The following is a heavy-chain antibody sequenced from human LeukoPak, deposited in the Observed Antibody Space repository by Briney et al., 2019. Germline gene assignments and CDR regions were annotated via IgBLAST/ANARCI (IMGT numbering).Heavy chain of an antibody. V-gene: IGHV3-23*01. CDR1: GFTFSSYA. CDR3: ARDSNGFDSSGSSAFDI. CDR2: ISGSGGST. D-gene: IGHD3-22*01. Sequence: GGSLRLSCAAPGFTFSSYAMSWVRQAPGKGLEWVSAISGSGGSTYYADSVKGRFTVSRDNSKNTLYLQMNSLRAEDTAVYYCARDSNGFDSSGSSAFDIWGQGTMVTVSS. J-gene: IGHJ3*02.